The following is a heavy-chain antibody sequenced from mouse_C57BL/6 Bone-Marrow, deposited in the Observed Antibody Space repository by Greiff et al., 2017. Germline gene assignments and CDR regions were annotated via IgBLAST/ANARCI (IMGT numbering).Heavy chain of an antibody. V-gene: IGHV1-18*01. D-gene: IGHD1-1*01. CDR2: INPNNGGT. Sequence: EVQLQQSGPELVKPGASVKIPCKASGYTFTDYNMDWVKQSHGQSLEWIGDINPNNGGTIYNQKFKGKATLTVDKSSSTAYMELRSLTSEDTAVYYCAREGVTTVVAHWYFDVWGTGTTVTVSS. J-gene: IGHJ1*03. CDR3: AREGVTTVVAHWYFDV. CDR1: GYTFTDYN.